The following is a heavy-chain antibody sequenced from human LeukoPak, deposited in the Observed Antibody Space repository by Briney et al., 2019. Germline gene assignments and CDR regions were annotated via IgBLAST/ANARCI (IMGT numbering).Heavy chain of an antibody. V-gene: IGHV3-7*03. CDR1: GFTFSSYW. J-gene: IGHJ4*02. Sequence: GESLRLSCAASGFTFSSYWMSWVRQAPGKGLEWVANIKQDGSEKYYVDSVKSRFTISRDNAKNSLYLQMNSLRAEDTAVYYCARDGFLVVVAATDYWGQGTLVTVSS. D-gene: IGHD2-15*01. CDR2: IKQDGSEK. CDR3: ARDGFLVVVAATDY.